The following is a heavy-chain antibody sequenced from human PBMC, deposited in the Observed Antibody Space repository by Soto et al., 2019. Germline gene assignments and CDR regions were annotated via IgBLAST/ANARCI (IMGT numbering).Heavy chain of an antibody. CDR3: ARDLPPYCGGDCFFDY. J-gene: IGHJ4*02. V-gene: IGHV4-59*12. CDR2: IYYIGST. Sequence: SETLSLTCTVSGGSISSYYWNWIRQPPGKGLEWIGHIYYIGSTNYNPSLKSRVTISVDTSKNTLYLQMNSLRAEDTAVYYCARDLPPYCGGDCFFDYWGQGTLVTVSS. D-gene: IGHD2-21*02. CDR1: GGSISSYY.